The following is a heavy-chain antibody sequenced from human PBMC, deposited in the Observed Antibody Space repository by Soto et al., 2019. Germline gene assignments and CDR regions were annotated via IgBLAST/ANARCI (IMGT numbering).Heavy chain of an antibody. CDR3: ARESPPAGY. J-gene: IGHJ4*02. V-gene: IGHV1-18*01. Sequence: GASVEVSCKASDYTFTIYGSRWVRQAPGQGLEWMGWISAYNGNTNYAQKLQGRVTMTTDTSTSTAYMELRSLRSDDTAVYYCARESPPAGYWGQGTLVTVSS. CDR1: DYTFTIYG. CDR2: ISAYNGNT.